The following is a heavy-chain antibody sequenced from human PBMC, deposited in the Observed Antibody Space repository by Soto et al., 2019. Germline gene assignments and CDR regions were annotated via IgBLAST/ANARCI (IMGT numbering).Heavy chain of an antibody. CDR1: GGTFSNYA. Sequence: QVQLVQSGAEVKKPGSSVKVSCKASGGTFSNYAITWVRQAPGQGLAWLGRIIPIFGSANYAQKFQGRVTITADESTTTAYMELSSLRSDDTAVYYCAKDGGKDGYFGNCFDPRGQGTLVSVSS. CDR2: IIPIFGSA. D-gene: IGHD5-12*01. CDR3: AKDGGKDGYFGNCFDP. J-gene: IGHJ5*02. V-gene: IGHV1-69*15.